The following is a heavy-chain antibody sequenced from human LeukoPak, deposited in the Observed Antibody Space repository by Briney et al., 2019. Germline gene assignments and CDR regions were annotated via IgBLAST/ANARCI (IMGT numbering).Heavy chain of an antibody. Sequence: GESLKISCKGSGYSFTSCWIGWVRQMPGKGLEWMGIIYPGDSDTRYSPSFQGQVTISADKSISTAYLQWSSLKASDTAMYYCARRYYGSGSYSTAYNWFDPWGQGTLVTVSS. CDR2: IYPGDSDT. J-gene: IGHJ5*02. CDR1: GYSFTSCW. CDR3: ARRYYGSGSYSTAYNWFDP. V-gene: IGHV5-51*01. D-gene: IGHD3-10*01.